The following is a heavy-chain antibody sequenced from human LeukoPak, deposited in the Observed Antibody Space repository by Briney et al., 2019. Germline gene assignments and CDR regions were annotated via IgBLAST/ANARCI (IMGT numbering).Heavy chain of an antibody. V-gene: IGHV4-39*07. CDR1: GGSIRSLGYS. CDR3: ARSVSAYAGRGWFDP. CDR2: MYYAGTT. Sequence: SETLSLTCSVSGGSIRSLGYSWGWIRQPPGKGLEWIASMYYAGTTYYNPSLKSRVTMSVDTSKNQFSLNLTSVTAADTAVFYCARSVSAYAGRGWFDPWGQGTLVTVSS. D-gene: IGHD5-12*01. J-gene: IGHJ5*02.